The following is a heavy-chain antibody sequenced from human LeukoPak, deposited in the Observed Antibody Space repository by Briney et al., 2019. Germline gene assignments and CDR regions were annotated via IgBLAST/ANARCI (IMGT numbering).Heavy chain of an antibody. V-gene: IGHV3-74*01. CDR2: INSDGSTT. CDR3: ARDRILDY. J-gene: IGHJ4*02. CDR1: GFTFSSYW. Sequence: GGSLRLSCAASGFTFSSYWMYWVRQAPGKGLVWVSLINSDGSTTNYADSVKGRFTISRDNAKNTLYLQMNSLRAEDTAVYYCARDRILDYWGQGTLVTVSS.